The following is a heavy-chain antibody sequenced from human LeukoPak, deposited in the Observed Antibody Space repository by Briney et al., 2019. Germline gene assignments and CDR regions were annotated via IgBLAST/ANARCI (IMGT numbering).Heavy chain of an antibody. Sequence: GASVKVSCKASGYTFTGYYMHWARQAPGQGLEWMGWINPNSGGTNYAQKFQGSVTMTRDTSISTAYMELSRLRSEDTAVYYCARRGSSVGGSYYSFDYWGQGTLVTVSS. CDR3: ARRGSSVGGSYYSFDY. V-gene: IGHV1-2*02. CDR1: GYTFTGYY. D-gene: IGHD1-26*01. CDR2: INPNSGGT. J-gene: IGHJ4*02.